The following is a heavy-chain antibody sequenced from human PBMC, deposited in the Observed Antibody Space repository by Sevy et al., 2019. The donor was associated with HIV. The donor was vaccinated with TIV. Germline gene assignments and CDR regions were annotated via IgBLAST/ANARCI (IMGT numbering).Heavy chain of an antibody. Sequence: GGSVRLSCAASGFTFSYYDMNWVRQAPGKGLEWVSSISSGSSYIFYADSVKGRFTISRDNAKNSLSLQMNSLGAEDTAVYYCASPLNYYDSPSAYWGQGTLVTVSS. D-gene: IGHD3-22*01. CDR1: GFTFSYYD. J-gene: IGHJ4*02. V-gene: IGHV3-21*04. CDR2: ISSGSSYI. CDR3: ASPLNYYDSPSAY.